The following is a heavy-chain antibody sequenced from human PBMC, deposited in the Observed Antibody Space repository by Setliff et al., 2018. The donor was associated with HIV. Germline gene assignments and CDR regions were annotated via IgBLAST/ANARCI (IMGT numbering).Heavy chain of an antibody. V-gene: IGHV4-39*01. CDR2: ILDGRVT. Sequence: SETLSLTCTVSGDSITSGHFYWGWIRQAPGKGLEWIGNILDGRVTFFNPSLRGRVTISVDASKNQFSLKLRSVTAADTAVYYCARRRGYCSGGTCYSGGYWFDPWGQGTLVTVSS. J-gene: IGHJ5*02. CDR3: ARRRGYCSGGTCYSGGYWFDP. D-gene: IGHD2-15*01. CDR1: GDSITSGHFY.